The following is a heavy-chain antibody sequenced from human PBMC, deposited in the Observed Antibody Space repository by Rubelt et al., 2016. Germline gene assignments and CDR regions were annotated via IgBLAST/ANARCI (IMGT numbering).Heavy chain of an antibody. CDR3: ARSPRYDFEDNWFVP. CDR1: GGTFSSYA. CDR2: IIPILGIA. V-gene: IGHV1-69*04. J-gene: IGHJ5*02. Sequence: QVQLVQSGAEVKKPGSSVKVSCKASGGTFSSYAISWVRQAPGQGLEWMGRIIPILGIANYAQKFPGGVTMTADKATSTAYMELSSLRSEDTAVYYCARSPRYDFEDNWFVPWGQGTLVTVSS. D-gene: IGHD3-3*01.